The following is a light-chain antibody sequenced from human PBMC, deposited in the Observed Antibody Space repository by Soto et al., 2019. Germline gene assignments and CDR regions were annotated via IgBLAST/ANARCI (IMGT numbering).Light chain of an antibody. CDR1: QGISTY. CDR3: QQSNNTPQT. J-gene: IGKJ1*01. CDR2: AAS. V-gene: IGKV1-39*01. Sequence: DIQMTQSPSSLSASVGDRVTITCRASQGISTYLLWYQQRQGRVPKLLIYAASNLQCGVPSRFSGSGSGTDFTLTIIRLQPEDFATYYCQQSNNTPQTFGQGTKVEIK.